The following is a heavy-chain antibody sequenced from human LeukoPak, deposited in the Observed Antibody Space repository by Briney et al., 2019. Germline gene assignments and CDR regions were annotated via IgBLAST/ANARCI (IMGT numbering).Heavy chain of an antibody. V-gene: IGHV3-11*01. D-gene: IGHD2-8*02. CDR3: ARTRGLYFFDY. CDR1: GFTFNDDY. J-gene: IGHJ4*02. Sequence: RGSLRLSCAASGFTFNDDYMSWIRQAPGKGLEWVSYISDSGTTIYYADSVKGRFTISRDNTKNSLYLQMNSLRAEDTAMYYCARTRGLYFFDYWGQGTLVTVSS. CDR2: ISDSGTTI.